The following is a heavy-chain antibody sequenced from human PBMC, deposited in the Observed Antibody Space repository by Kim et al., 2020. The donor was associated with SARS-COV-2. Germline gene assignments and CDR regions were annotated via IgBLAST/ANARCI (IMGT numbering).Heavy chain of an antibody. Sequence: APSQSRFTISRDNHNNTLYLQMNIRRAEDTAVYYCATAPSSMVKGYFDYWGQGTLVTVSS. J-gene: IGHJ4*02. D-gene: IGHD5-18*01. CDR3: ATAPSSMVKGYFDY. V-gene: IGHV3-23*01.